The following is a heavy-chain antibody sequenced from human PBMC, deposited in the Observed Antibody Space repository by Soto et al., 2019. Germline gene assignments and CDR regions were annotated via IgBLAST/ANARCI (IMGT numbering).Heavy chain of an antibody. CDR3: ARQGRTSASSDF. V-gene: IGHV5-51*01. Sequence: GESLKISCRGFGYTFNTYWIGWVRQMPGKGLEWMGVMSPGNSDIRYSPAFQGQVSISADTSISTAYQQWSSPKTSDSGMYYCARQGRTSASSDFWGQGTLVTVSS. CDR1: GYTFNTYW. D-gene: IGHD2-21*01. J-gene: IGHJ4*02. CDR2: MSPGNSDI.